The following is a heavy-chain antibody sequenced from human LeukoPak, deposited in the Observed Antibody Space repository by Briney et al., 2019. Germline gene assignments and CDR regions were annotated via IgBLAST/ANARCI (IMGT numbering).Heavy chain of an antibody. J-gene: IGHJ4*02. CDR3: ASTYSFDTSGYYPFDY. CDR2: INHNGGST. D-gene: IGHD3-22*01. Sequence: GGSLRLSCSASGFTFSSYAMHWVRQAPGKGLEYVSGINHNGGSTYYADSVKGRFTISRDNSKNTLYLQMSSLRSEDTAVYSCASTYSFDTSGYYPFDYWGQGTLVTVSS. CDR1: GFTFSSYA. V-gene: IGHV3-64D*06.